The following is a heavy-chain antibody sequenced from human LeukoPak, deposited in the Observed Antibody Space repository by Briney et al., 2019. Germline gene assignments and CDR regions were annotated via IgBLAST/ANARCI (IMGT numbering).Heavy chain of an antibody. D-gene: IGHD6-13*01. CDR3: ARVRQQLVPNYFDY. Sequence: SETLSLTCAVYGGSFSGYYWSWIRQPPGKGLEWIGEINHSGSTNYNPSLKSRVTISVDTSKNQFSLELSSVTAADTAVYYCARVRQQLVPNYFDYWGQGTLVTVSS. J-gene: IGHJ4*02. CDR1: GGSFSGYY. CDR2: INHSGST. V-gene: IGHV4-34*01.